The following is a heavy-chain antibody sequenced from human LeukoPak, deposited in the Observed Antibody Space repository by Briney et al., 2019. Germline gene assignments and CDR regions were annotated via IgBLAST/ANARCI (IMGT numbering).Heavy chain of an antibody. Sequence: PGGSLRLSCAASGFTFSSYGMHWVRQAPGKGLEWVAFIRYDGSNKYYVDSVKGRFTISRDNSKNTLYLQMNSLRAEDTAVYYCAKNDYGGYLPGDYWGQGTLVTVSS. CDR1: GFTFSSYG. J-gene: IGHJ4*02. D-gene: IGHD4-17*01. CDR2: IRYDGSNK. CDR3: AKNDYGGYLPGDY. V-gene: IGHV3-30*02.